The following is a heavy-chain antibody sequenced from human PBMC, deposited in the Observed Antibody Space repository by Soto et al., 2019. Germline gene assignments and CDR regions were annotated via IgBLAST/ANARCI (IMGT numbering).Heavy chain of an antibody. J-gene: IGHJ6*02. CDR3: ARERTSKGGMDV. CDR2: IISGGTRV. V-gene: IGHV3-74*01. Sequence: GGSLRLSCAASGFTFSNDWMDWVRPGPGKGLEWVSRIISGGTRVTYADSVKGRFTIARDNAKNTLYLEMHSLTAEDTAVYYCARERTSKGGMDVWGQGTTVTVSS. CDR1: GFTFSNDW.